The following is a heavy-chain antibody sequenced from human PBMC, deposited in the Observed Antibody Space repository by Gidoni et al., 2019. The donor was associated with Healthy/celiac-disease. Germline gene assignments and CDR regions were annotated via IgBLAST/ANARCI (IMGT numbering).Heavy chain of an antibody. Sequence: QVQLQQWGAGLLKPSETLSLTCAVYGGSFSGYYWSWIRQPPGKGLEWIGEINHSGSTNYNPSVKSRVTISVDTSKNQFSLKLSSVTAADTAVYYCARAPSAAGTSTFFDYWGQGTLVTVSS. CDR3: ARAPSAAGTSTFFDY. J-gene: IGHJ4*02. V-gene: IGHV4-34*01. D-gene: IGHD6-13*01. CDR2: INHSGST. CDR1: GGSFSGYY.